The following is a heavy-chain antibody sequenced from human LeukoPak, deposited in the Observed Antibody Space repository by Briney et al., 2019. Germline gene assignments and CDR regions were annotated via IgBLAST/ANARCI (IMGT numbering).Heavy chain of an antibody. CDR3: ARAVQKRDMLIPLNWFDP. D-gene: IGHD6-25*01. CDR1: GGSISSGGYS. CDR2: IYHSGST. Sequence: PSETLSLTCAVSGGSISSGGYSWSWIRQSPGKGLEWIGYIYHSGSTYYNPSLKSRVTISVDRSKNQFSLKLDSVTAADTAVYYCARAVQKRDMLIPLNWFDPWGQGTLVTVSS. V-gene: IGHV4-30-2*06. J-gene: IGHJ5*02.